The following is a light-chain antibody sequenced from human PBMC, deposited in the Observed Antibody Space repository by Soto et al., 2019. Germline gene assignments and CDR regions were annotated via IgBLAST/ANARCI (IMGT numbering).Light chain of an antibody. CDR3: QQYGDSPT. Sequence: MVLTDCPGTLSLSPGERATLACRASQSISSNYVAWYQQKPGQANRILIYDASSRATGITNRFSGSGSGTDLTLTISRLEPEDFAVFYCQQYGDSPTFGQWPKVDIK. CDR1: QSISSNY. V-gene: IGKV3-20*01. J-gene: IGKJ1*01. CDR2: DAS.